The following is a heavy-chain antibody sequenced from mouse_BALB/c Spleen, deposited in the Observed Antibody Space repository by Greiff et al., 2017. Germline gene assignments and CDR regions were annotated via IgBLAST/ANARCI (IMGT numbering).Heavy chain of an antibody. CDR2: IWTGGGT. Sequence: VKLQESGPGLVAPSQSLSITCTVSGFSLTSYDISWIRQPPGKGLEWLGVIWTGGGTNYNSAFMSRLSISKDNSKSQVFLKMNSLQTDDTAIYYCVREAVAWFAYWGQGTLVTVSA. CDR1: GFSLTSYD. D-gene: IGHD3-3*01. J-gene: IGHJ3*01. V-gene: IGHV2-9-2*01. CDR3: VREAVAWFAY.